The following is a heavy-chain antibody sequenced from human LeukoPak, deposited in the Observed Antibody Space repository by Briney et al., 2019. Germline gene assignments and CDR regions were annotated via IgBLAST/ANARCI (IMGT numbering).Heavy chain of an antibody. CDR1: GFTFSTYG. V-gene: IGHV3-30*18. CDR2: ISYDGSNK. J-gene: IGHJ5*02. D-gene: IGHD6-13*01. CDR3: AKDSSSWFNWFDP. Sequence: PGRSLRLSCAASGFTFSTYGMHWVRQAPGKGLEWVAVISYDGSNKYYADSVKGRFTISRGNSKNTLYLQMNSLRAEDTAVYYCAKDSSSWFNWFDPWGQGTLVTVSS.